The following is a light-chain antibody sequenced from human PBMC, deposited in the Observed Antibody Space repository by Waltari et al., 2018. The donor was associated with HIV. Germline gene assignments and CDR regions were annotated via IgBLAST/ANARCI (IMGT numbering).Light chain of an antibody. V-gene: IGLV3-19*01. J-gene: IGLJ1*01. CDR3: NSRDSSGDRV. Sequence: SSELTQDPAVSVALGQTVRITCQGDSLRRYYANWYQQKQGQAPVVVIYGNNNRPSGIPDRFSGSSSGNTASLTISGAHAEDEADYYCNSRDSSGDRVFGTGTKVTVL. CDR2: GNN. CDR1: SLRRYY.